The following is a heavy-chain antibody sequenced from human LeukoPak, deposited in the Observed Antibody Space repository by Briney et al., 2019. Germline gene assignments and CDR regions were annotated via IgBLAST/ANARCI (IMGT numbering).Heavy chain of an antibody. CDR2: INHSGST. J-gene: IGHJ4*02. CDR1: GGSFSGYY. Sequence: SETLSLTCAVYGGSFSGYYWSWIRQPPGKGLEWIGEINHSGSTNYYPSLKSRVTISVDTSKNQFSLKLSSVTAADTAVYYCARFYDSSGYLLGVPDYWGQGTLVTVSS. V-gene: IGHV4-34*01. D-gene: IGHD3-22*01. CDR3: ARFYDSSGYLLGVPDY.